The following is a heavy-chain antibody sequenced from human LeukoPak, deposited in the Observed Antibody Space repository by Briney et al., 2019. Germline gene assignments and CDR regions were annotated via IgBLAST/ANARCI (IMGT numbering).Heavy chain of an antibody. CDR3: ASLTYYDFWSGSYPNDY. Sequence: GGSLRLSCAASGFTVSSNYMSWVRQAPGKGLEWVSVIYSGGSTYYADSEKGRFTISRDNSKNTLYLQMNSLRAEDTAVYYCASLTYYDFWSGSYPNDYWGQGTLVTVSS. V-gene: IGHV3-66*02. D-gene: IGHD3-3*01. CDR1: GFTVSSNY. J-gene: IGHJ4*02. CDR2: IYSGGST.